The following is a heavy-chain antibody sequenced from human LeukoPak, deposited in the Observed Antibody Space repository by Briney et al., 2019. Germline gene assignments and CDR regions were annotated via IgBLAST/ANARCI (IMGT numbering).Heavy chain of an antibody. CDR1: GYTFTCYG. CDR3: ARPGDSSGYYHPHFDY. Sequence: GASVKVSCKASGYTFTCYGISWVRQAPGQGLEWMGWISAYNGNTNYAQKLQGRVTMTTDTSTSTAYMELRSLRSDDTAAYYCARPGDSSGYYHPHFDYWGQGTLVTVSS. J-gene: IGHJ4*02. V-gene: IGHV1-18*01. CDR2: ISAYNGNT. D-gene: IGHD3-22*01.